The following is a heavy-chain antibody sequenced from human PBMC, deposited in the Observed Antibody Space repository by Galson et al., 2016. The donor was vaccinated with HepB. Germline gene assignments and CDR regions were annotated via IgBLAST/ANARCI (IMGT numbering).Heavy chain of an antibody. CDR2: ISSSSSYI. CDR1: GFTFSSYS. D-gene: IGHD4-17*01. Sequence: SLRLSSAASGFTFSSYSMNWVRQAPGKGLDWVSSISSSSSYIYYADSVKGRFTISRDNAKNSLYLQMNNLRAEDTAVYYCARADDYGDYYFDYWGQGTLVTVSS. CDR3: ARADDYGDYYFDY. J-gene: IGHJ4*02. V-gene: IGHV3-21*01.